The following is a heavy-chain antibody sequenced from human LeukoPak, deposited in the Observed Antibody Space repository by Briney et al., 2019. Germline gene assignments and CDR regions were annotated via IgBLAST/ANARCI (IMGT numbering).Heavy chain of an antibody. CDR3: ASTDYYDSSGYYSGFDY. CDR2: IFHSGST. CDR1: GYSITSGQY. Sequence: SETLSLTCTVSGYSITSGQYWGWIRQPPEKGLEWIGTIFHSGSTYYNPSLKSRVTISVDTSKNQFSLKLSSVTAADTAVYYCASTDYYDSSGYYSGFDYWGQGTLVTVSS. D-gene: IGHD3-22*01. V-gene: IGHV4-38-2*02. J-gene: IGHJ4*02.